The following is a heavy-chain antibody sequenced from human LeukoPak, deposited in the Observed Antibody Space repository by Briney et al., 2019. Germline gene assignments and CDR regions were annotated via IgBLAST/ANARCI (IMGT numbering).Heavy chain of an antibody. J-gene: IGHJ6*02. V-gene: IGHV3-66*02. Sequence: PGGSLRLSCAASGFTDSSNYMSWVRQAPGKGLEWVSVIYSGGSTYYADSVKGRFTISRDNSKNTLYLQMNSLRAEDTAVYYCARDGPMVRGVMPYGMDVWGQGTTVTVSS. CDR2: IYSGGST. D-gene: IGHD3-10*01. CDR1: GFTDSSNY. CDR3: ARDGPMVRGVMPYGMDV.